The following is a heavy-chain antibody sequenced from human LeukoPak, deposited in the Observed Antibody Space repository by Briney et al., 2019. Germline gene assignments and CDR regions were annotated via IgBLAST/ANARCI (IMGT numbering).Heavy chain of an antibody. CDR2: IYTSGST. V-gene: IGHV4-61*02. D-gene: IGHD5-18*01. CDR1: GGSISSGSYH. CDR3: ARSGYSYGEGFDY. Sequence: PSETLSLTCTVSGGSISSGSYHWSWIRQPAGKGLEWIGRIYTSGSTNYNPSLKSRVIISVDTSKNQFSLKLSSVTAADTAVYYCARSGYSYGEGFDYWGQGTLVTVSS. J-gene: IGHJ4*02.